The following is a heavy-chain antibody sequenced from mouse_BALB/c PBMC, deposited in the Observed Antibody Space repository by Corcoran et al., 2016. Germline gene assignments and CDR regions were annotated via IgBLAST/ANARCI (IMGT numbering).Heavy chain of an antibody. V-gene: IGHV14-1*02. CDR2: IDPENGNT. CDR1: GFNIKDYY. Sequence: EVQLQQSGAELVRPGALVKLSCKASGFNIKDYYMHWVKQRPEQGLEWIGWIDPENGNTIYDPKFQGKASITADTSSNTAYLQLSSLTSEDTAVYYCASAVYGQRNFDYWGQGTTLTVSS. D-gene: IGHD1-1*01. CDR3: ASAVYGQRNFDY. J-gene: IGHJ2*01.